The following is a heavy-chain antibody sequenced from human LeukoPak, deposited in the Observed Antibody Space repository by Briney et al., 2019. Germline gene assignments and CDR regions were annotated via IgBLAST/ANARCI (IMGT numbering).Heavy chain of an antibody. V-gene: IGHV3-7*01. CDR2: IKQDGSEK. J-gene: IGHJ3*02. D-gene: IGHD6-19*01. Sequence: HPGGSLRLSCAASGFTFSSYWMSWVRQAPGKGLEWVANIKQDGSEKYYVDSVKGRFTISRDNAKNSVYLQMEGLRVEDTAVYYCACRRSGWPNDAFDIWGQGTMVTVTS. CDR1: GFTFSSYW. CDR3: ACRRSGWPNDAFDI.